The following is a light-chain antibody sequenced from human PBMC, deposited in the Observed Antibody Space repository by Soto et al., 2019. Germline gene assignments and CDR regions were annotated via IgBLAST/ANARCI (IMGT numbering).Light chain of an antibody. V-gene: IGKV1-33*01. J-gene: IGKJ2*02. CDR3: QQFDSVPCT. CDR1: QDITNY. CDR2: DAS. Sequence: IQMTQSPSSLSASVGDRVTITCQASQDITNYLIWYQQKPRKAPKLLIYDASSLATGVSSRFSGSGSGTHFTLTISSLQPEDIATYYCQQFDSVPCTFGQGTKLEIK.